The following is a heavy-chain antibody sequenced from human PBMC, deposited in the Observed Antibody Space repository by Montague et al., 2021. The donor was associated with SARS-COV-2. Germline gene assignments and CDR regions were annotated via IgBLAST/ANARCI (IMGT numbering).Heavy chain of an antibody. J-gene: IGHJ4*02. CDR2: IYDSETI. V-gene: IGHV4-4*02. CDR1: GGSISSSHW. Sequence: SETLSLTCAVSGGSISSSHWFTWVRQPPGKGLEWIGDIYDSETINYNPSLKRRVTISVDRTKNQFSLKLSSVTAADTAAYYCARGPESSGYYNDFDYWGQGTLVTVSS. CDR3: ARGPESSGYYNDFDY. D-gene: IGHD3-22*01.